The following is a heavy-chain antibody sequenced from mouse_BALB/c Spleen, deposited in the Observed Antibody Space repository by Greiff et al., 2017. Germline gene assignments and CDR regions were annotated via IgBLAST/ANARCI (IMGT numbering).Heavy chain of an antibody. CDR1: GFSLTSYG. V-gene: IGHV2-5-1*01. D-gene: IGHD4-1*01. CDR2: IWRGGST. Sequence: VKLVESGPSLVQPSQSLSITCTVSGFSLTSYGVHWVRQSPGKGLEWLGVIWRGGSTDYNAAFMSRLSITKDNSKSQVFFKMNSLQADDTAIYYCAKISSGNYYAMDYWGQGTSVTVSS. CDR3: AKISSGNYYAMDY. J-gene: IGHJ4*01.